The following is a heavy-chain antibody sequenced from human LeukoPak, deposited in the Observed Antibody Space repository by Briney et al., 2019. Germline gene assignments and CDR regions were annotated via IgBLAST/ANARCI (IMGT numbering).Heavy chain of an antibody. CDR2: INLSGGST. J-gene: IGHJ4*02. D-gene: IGHD6-19*01. Sequence: ASVKFSCKASGYTFTSYYMHWVRQAPGQGLEWMGIINLSGGSTSYAQKFQGRVTMTRDTSTSTAYMELSSLRSEDTAVYYCAKGGSGWRYYFDYWGQGTLVTVSS. CDR3: AKGGSGWRYYFDY. CDR1: GYTFTSYY. V-gene: IGHV1-46*01.